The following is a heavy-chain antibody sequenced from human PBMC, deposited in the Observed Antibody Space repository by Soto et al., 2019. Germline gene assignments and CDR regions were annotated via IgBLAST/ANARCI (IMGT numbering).Heavy chain of an antibody. CDR3: AAQPTYFDFWSDYPHWFDP. J-gene: IGHJ5*02. CDR2: FDPEDGEP. V-gene: IGHV1-24*01. Sequence: GASLKVSCKVSGYTLNELSMHWVRQAPGKGLEWMGGFDPEDGEPIYAQKFQGRVTMAQDTSTDTAYMEMSSLTSEDTAVYYCAAQPTYFDFWSDYPHWFDPWGQGTLVNVSS. D-gene: IGHD3-3*01. CDR1: GYTLNELS.